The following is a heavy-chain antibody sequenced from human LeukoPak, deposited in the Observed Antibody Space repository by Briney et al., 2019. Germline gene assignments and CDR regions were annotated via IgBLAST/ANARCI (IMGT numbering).Heavy chain of an antibody. J-gene: IGHJ3*02. Sequence: PGGSLRLSCAASGFTFSSYAIHWVRQAPGKGLEWVAVISYDGSNKYYADSVKGRFTISRDNSKNTLYLQMNSLGAEDTAVYFCARNGKDGLTSASFDMWGQGTMVTVSS. CDR2: ISYDGSNK. V-gene: IGHV3-30-3*01. CDR3: ARNGKDGLTSASFDM. D-gene: IGHD3-9*01. CDR1: GFTFSSYA.